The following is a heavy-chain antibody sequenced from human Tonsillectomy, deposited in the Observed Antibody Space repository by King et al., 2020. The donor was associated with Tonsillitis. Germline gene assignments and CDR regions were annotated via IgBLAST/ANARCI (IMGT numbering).Heavy chain of an antibody. CDR3: VRDTTSYYDFWSGYYNAFDI. CDR2: ISSSSSYI. Sequence: VQLVESGGGLVKPGESLRLSCAASGFTSSSYSMNWVRQAPGKGLEWVSSISSSSSYIYYADSVKGRFTISRDNAKNSLYLQMNSLRAEDTAVYYCVRDTTSYYDFWSGYYNAFDIWGRGTMVPVPS. D-gene: IGHD3-3*01. J-gene: IGHJ3*02. CDR1: GFTSSSYS. V-gene: IGHV3-21*01.